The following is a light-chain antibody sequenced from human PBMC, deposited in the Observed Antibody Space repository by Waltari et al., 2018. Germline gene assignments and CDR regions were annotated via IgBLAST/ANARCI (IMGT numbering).Light chain of an antibody. CDR2: KVN. Sequence: QSALTQPASVSGSPGQSITISCTGTSSDVGFYDFVSWFQQHPGKAPKVMIYKVNNRPSGVSNPFSGSKSAQTASLTISGLQAEDEADYYCSSYTRRSYWVFGGGTQLTVL. J-gene: IGLJ3*02. CDR1: SSDVGFYDF. V-gene: IGLV2-14*01. CDR3: SSYTRRSYWV.